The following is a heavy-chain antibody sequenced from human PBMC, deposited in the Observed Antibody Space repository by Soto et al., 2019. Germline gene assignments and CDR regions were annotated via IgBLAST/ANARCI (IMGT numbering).Heavy chain of an antibody. Sequence: GGSLRLSCAASGFYFRTTWMHLVRQVPGKGLVWVSCITSDGSSITYADSVKGRFTISRDNAKNTLYLQMNSLRVEDTAVYYCASDRYYTIDYWGQGTQVTVYS. CDR1: GFYFRTTW. V-gene: IGHV3-74*01. CDR2: ITSDGSSI. J-gene: IGHJ4*02. D-gene: IGHD3-3*01. CDR3: ASDRYYTIDY.